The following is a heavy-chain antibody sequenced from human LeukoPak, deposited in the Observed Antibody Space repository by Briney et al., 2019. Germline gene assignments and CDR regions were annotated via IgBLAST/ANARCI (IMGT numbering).Heavy chain of an antibody. Sequence: GGSLRLSCAASGFTFSSYAMSWVRQAPGKGLEWVSAISGSGGSTYYADSVKGRFTISRDNSKNTLYLQMNSLRAEDTAVYYCARDRRYSSSWATDFDYWGQGTLVTVSS. CDR1: GFTFSSYA. V-gene: IGHV3-23*01. D-gene: IGHD6-13*01. CDR2: ISGSGGST. J-gene: IGHJ4*02. CDR3: ARDRRYSSSWATDFDY.